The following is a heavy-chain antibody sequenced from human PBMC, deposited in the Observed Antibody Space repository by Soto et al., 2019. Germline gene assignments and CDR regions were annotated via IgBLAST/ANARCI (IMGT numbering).Heavy chain of an antibody. J-gene: IGHJ4*02. V-gene: IGHV1-46*01. D-gene: IGHD1-26*01. Sequence: QVQLVQSGAEVKKPGASVKVSCKASGYTFTSYYMHWVRQAPGQGLEWMGIINPSGGSTSYAQKFQGRVTMTRDTSTSTVYMELSSLRSEDTAVYYCARDVQVGATIPGRFDYWGQGTLVTVSS. CDR2: INPSGGST. CDR1: GYTFTSYY. CDR3: ARDVQVGATIPGRFDY.